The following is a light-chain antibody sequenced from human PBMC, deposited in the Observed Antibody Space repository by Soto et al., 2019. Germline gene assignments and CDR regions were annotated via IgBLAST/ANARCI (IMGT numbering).Light chain of an antibody. CDR1: QSVSSSY. V-gene: IGKV3-20*01. Sequence: EIVLTQSPGTLSLSPGERATLSCRASQSVSSSYLAWYQQKPGQAPRLLIYGASIRATGIPDRFSGSGSGKDFTLTVSRLEPEDFAVYYCQQYGSSRVFGQGTRLEIK. CDR3: QQYGSSRV. J-gene: IGKJ5*01. CDR2: GAS.